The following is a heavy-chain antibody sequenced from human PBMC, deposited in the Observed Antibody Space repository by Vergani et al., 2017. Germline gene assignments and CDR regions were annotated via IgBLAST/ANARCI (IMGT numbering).Heavy chain of an antibody. J-gene: IGHJ6*03. CDR2: IRGSGGST. V-gene: IGHV3-23*04. CDR1: GFTFSSYA. D-gene: IGHD2-2*01. CDR3: ASGGCSSTSCPIYYYYYMDV. Sequence: VQLVESGGGVVQPGGSLRLSCAASGFTFSSYAMSWVRQAPGKGLEWVSAIRGSGGSTYYADSVKGRFTISRDNSKNTLYLQMNSLRAEDTAVYYCASGGCSSTSCPIYYYYYMDVWGKGTTVTVSS.